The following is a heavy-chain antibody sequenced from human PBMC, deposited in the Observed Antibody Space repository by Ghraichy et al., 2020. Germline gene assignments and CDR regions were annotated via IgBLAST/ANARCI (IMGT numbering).Heavy chain of an antibody. D-gene: IGHD6-13*01. CDR1: GFTFSSYW. CDR3: ARVPGVAAAGHYYYYGMDV. Sequence: GGSLRLSCAASGFTFSSYWMSWVHQAPGKGLEWVANIKQDGSEKYYVDSVKGRFTISRDNAKNSLYLQMNSLRAEDTAVYYCARVPGVAAAGHYYYYGMDVWGQGTTVTVSS. V-gene: IGHV3-7*01. J-gene: IGHJ6*02. CDR2: IKQDGSEK.